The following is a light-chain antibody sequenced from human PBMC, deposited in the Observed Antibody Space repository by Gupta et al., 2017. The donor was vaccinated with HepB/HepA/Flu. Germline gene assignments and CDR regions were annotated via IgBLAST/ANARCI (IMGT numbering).Light chain of an antibody. Sequence: ESLLPQSPDTLSLSPGARATPSCSARHNIKGDFLLWYQQKPGQAPRLLLYAASRPATGIPDRFSGSGSGTDFTLNINRVEPEDFAVYYCQQDHNLPWAFGQGTKVEIK. V-gene: IGKV3-20*01. CDR2: AAS. CDR3: QQDHNLPWA. CDR1: HNIKGDF. J-gene: IGKJ1*01.